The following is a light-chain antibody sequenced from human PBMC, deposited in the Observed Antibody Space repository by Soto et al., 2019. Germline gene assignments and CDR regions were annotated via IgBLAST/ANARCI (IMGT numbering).Light chain of an antibody. CDR2: DTS. V-gene: IGKV3-20*01. CDR3: QQYQNSPRT. J-gene: IGKJ1*01. CDR1: QSVRDNS. Sequence: TLLTQSPGTLSFSPGERATFSCRASQSVRDNSLAWYQQRPGQAPRLLIYDTSKRATGIPDRFSGSGSGTDFTLTISRLEPADFAVYYCQQYQNSPRTFGQGTKVDIK.